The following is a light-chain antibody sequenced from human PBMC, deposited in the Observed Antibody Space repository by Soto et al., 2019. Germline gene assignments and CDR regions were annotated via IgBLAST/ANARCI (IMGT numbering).Light chain of an antibody. CDR2: EVS. J-gene: IGLJ2*01. CDR3: SSYTSSSIFVV. Sequence: QSALTQPASVSGSPGQSITISCTGTSCDVGGYNYVSWYQQHPGKAPKLMIYEVSNRPSGVSNRFSGSKSGNTASLTISGLQAEDEADYYCSSYTSSSIFVVFGGGTKLTVL. CDR1: SCDVGGYNY. V-gene: IGLV2-14*01.